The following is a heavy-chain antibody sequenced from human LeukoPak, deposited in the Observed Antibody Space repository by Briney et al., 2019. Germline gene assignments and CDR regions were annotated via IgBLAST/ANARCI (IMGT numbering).Heavy chain of an antibody. D-gene: IGHD4-11*01. CDR2: LTGSGSTT. CDR3: ARHDYSNYPYYFDY. V-gene: IGHV3-23*01. CDR1: GFTFSGYA. Sequence: GGSLRLSCAAPGFTFSGYAMSWVRQAPGKGLEWVSGLTGSGSTTYYADSVKGRFTISRDNSKSTLFLQMNSLRAEDTAIYYCARHDYSNYPYYFDYWGQGTLVSVSS. J-gene: IGHJ4*02.